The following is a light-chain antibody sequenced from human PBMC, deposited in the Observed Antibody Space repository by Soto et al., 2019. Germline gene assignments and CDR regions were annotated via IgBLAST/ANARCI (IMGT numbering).Light chain of an antibody. CDR1: QRVSSN. J-gene: IGKJ5*01. Sequence: EIVMTQSPATLSVSPGERATLSCRASQRVSSNLAWYQQKPGQAPSLLIYGASTGATYIPARFSGSGSGTEFTLTISSLQSEDFAVYSCQQYNNWPITFGQGTRLEIK. CDR2: GAS. V-gene: IGKV3-15*01. CDR3: QQYNNWPIT.